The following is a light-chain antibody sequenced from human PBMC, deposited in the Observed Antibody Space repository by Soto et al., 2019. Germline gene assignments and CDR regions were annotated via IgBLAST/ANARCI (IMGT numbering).Light chain of an antibody. CDR1: QSVRND. CDR2: SAS. Sequence: EIVLTQSPATLSLSPGERATLSCRASQSVRNDLVWYHQKPGQAPRVLIYSASNRATGIPARFSGSGSVTDFTITISRLEPEDFAVYYCQQRTHWPPTFGGGTKVEMK. CDR3: QQRTHWPPT. V-gene: IGKV3-11*01. J-gene: IGKJ4*01.